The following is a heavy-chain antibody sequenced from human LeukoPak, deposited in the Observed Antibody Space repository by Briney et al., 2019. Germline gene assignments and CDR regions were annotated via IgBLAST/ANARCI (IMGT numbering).Heavy chain of an antibody. J-gene: IGHJ4*02. V-gene: IGHV3-73*01. D-gene: IGHD2-2*02. CDR1: GFTFSGSA. Sequence: PGGSLRLSCEASGFTFSGSAMHWVRQASGKGLEWLGHIKSKGNSNATAYAASLKGRFTISRDDSKNTAYVQSNNLETEDTAVYYCARQSGAAIPFVYWGQGTLVTVSS. CDR3: ARQSGAAIPFVY. CDR2: IKSKGNSNAT.